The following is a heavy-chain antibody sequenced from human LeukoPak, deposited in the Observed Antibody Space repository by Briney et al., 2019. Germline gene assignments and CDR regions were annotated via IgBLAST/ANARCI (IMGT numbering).Heavy chain of an antibody. CDR3: ARADYDILTGYQGPLDY. Sequence: GASVKVSCKASGYTFTGYYMHWVRQAPGQGLEWMGWINPNSGGTNYAQKFQGRVTITADKSTSTAYMELSSLRSEDTAVYYCARADYDILTGYQGPLDYWGQGTLVTVSS. CDR1: GYTFTGYY. CDR2: INPNSGGT. D-gene: IGHD3-9*01. V-gene: IGHV1-2*02. J-gene: IGHJ4*02.